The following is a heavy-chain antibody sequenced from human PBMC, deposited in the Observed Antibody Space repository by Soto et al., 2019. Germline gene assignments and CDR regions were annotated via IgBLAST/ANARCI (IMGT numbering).Heavy chain of an antibody. CDR3: ARHLGGNHYYYGMDV. V-gene: IGHV1-69*12. CDR1: GGTFSSYA. D-gene: IGHD3-16*01. CDR2: IIPIFGIA. Sequence: QVQLVQSGSEVKKPGSSVKVSCKASGGTFSSYAISWVRQAPGQGLEWMGGIIPIFGIADYAQKLQGIVTITADDFTSTAYMEMSSLRSEDTAVYYCARHLGGNHYYYGMDVWGQGTTVTVSS. J-gene: IGHJ6*02.